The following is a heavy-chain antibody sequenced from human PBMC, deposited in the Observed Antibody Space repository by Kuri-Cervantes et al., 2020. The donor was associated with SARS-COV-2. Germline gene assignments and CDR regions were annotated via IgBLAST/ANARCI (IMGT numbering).Heavy chain of an antibody. Sequence: GESLKISCAASGFTFSNAWMSWVRQAPGKGLEWVGRIKSKPDGGATEYAAPVKGRFTFSRDDSKNTLYLQVNSLKTEDTAVYYCTSGRIADRLGAFDIWGQGTMVTVSS. D-gene: IGHD2-21*01. V-gene: IGHV3-15*01. J-gene: IGHJ3*02. CDR2: IKSKPDGGAT. CDR1: GFTFSNAW. CDR3: TSGRIADRLGAFDI.